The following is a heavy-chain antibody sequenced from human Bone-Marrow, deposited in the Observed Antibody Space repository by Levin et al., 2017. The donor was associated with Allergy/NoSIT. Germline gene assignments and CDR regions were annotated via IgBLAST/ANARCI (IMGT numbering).Heavy chain of an antibody. CDR1: GFTVGNNY. CDR2: IYSGGRT. J-gene: IGHJ4*02. CDR3: ARDPPGVAAAGSGY. D-gene: IGHD6-13*01. Sequence: GGSLRLSCAVSGFTVGNNYMSWVRQAPGKGLEWVSLIYSGGRTYYADSVKGRFTISRDSSKNTLYLQMNNLRVEDTAVYYCARDPPGVAAAGSGYWGQGTLVTVSS. V-gene: IGHV3-66*01.